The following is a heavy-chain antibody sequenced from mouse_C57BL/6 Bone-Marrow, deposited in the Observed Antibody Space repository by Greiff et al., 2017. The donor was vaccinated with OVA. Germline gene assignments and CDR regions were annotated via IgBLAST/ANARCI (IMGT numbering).Heavy chain of an antibody. CDR1: GFSLPSFG. Sequence: QVQLKESGPGLVQPSQSLSITCTVSGFSLPSFGVHWVRQPPGKGLEWLGVIWSGGSTDYNAAFISRLSISKDNSKSQVFFKMNSLPADDTAIYYCAQRLLGRGFAYWGQGTLVTVSA. J-gene: IGHJ3*01. V-gene: IGHV2-4*01. CDR2: IWSGGST. CDR3: AQRLLGRGFAY. D-gene: IGHD4-1*01.